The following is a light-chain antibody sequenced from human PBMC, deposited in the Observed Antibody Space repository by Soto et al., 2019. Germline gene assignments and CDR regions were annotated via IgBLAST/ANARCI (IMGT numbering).Light chain of an antibody. CDR2: DVS. CDR1: SSDVGGYNY. CDR3: SSYTSSSTV. V-gene: IGLV2-14*01. Sequence: QSALTQPASVSGSPGQSITISCTGTSSDVGGYNYVSWYQQHPGKAPKLMIYDVSNRPSGVSNRFSGSKSGNTASLTISGRQAEYEADYYCSSYTSSSTVFGGGTKLTFL. J-gene: IGLJ2*01.